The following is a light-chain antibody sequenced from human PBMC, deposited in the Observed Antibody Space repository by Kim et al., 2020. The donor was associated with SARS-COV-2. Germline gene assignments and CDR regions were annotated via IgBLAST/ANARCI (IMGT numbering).Light chain of an antibody. V-gene: IGLV3-19*01. CDR1: ILRMYF. Sequence: SSELTQDPAVSVALGQTVRITCQGDILRMYFASWYQKKAGQAPLLVLYGNNFRPSGIPDRFSGSSSGSTASLTITGAQADDEADYYCNSRDSDTHYLVFGGGTQLTVL. J-gene: IGLJ2*01. CDR2: GNN. CDR3: NSRDSDTHYLV.